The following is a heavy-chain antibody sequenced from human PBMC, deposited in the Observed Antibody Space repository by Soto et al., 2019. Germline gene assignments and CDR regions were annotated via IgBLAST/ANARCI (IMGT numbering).Heavy chain of an antibody. J-gene: IGHJ4*02. D-gene: IGHD3-16*01. CDR3: ARAYEGDYFDY. CDR1: GFTFSSYW. V-gene: IGHV3-74*01. CDR2: INSDGSSI. Sequence: PGGSLRLSCAASGFTFSSYWMHWVRQAPGKGLVWVSRINSDGSSISYADSVKGRFTISRDNAKNTLYLQMNSLRVEDTAVYYCARAYEGDYFDYWGQGTLVTVSS.